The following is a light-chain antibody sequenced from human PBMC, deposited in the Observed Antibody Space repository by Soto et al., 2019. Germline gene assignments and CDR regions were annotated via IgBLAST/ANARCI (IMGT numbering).Light chain of an antibody. V-gene: IGKV2D-29*01. J-gene: IGKJ1*01. Sequence: EIVMTQTPLSLSVTPGQPASMSCKSSQSLLQSNGKTDLYWYLQKPGKPPPLLIYEVSNRMSGVPDRFSGSGSGTDVTLKISRVEAGDVVIYYCMQSIQLPRTLGQGTNVEIK. CDR3: MQSIQLPRT. CDR2: EVS. CDR1: QSLLQSNGKTD.